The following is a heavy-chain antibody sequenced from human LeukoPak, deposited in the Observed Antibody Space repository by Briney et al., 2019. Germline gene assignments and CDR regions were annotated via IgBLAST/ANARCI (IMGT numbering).Heavy chain of an antibody. CDR1: GFTFSSYA. D-gene: IGHD3-22*01. J-gene: IGHJ4*02. CDR3: AQRPDSSGYYDY. Sequence: PGGSLRLSCAASGFTFSSYAMSWVRQAPGKGLEWVSAISGSGGSTYYADSVKGRFTISRDNSKNTLYLQMNGLRAEDTAVYYCAQRPDSSGYYDYWGQGTLVTVSS. CDR2: ISGSGGST. V-gene: IGHV3-23*01.